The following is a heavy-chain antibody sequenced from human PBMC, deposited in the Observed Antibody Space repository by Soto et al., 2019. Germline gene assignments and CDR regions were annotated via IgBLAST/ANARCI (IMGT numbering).Heavy chain of an antibody. J-gene: IGHJ4*02. CDR2: INHSGST. D-gene: IGHD3-9*01. CDR3: ARGRGIILTGRFDY. CDR1: GGSFSGYY. V-gene: IGHV4-34*01. Sequence: PSETLSLTCAVYGGSFSGYYWSWIRQPPGKGLEWIGEINHSGSTNYNRSLKSRVNISVDTSKNQFSLKLSSVTAADTAVYYCARGRGIILTGRFDYWGQGTLVTVSS.